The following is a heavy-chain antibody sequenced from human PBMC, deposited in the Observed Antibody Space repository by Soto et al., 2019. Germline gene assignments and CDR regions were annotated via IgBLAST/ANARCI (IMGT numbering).Heavy chain of an antibody. Sequence: GESLKISCKGSGYSFSSYWIGWVRHMPGKGLEWMGIIYPGDSESRYSPSFQGQVTISADKSISTAYLQSSSLKASDTAMYYCARKGGYCSSTSCTRYGFDPWGQGTLVTVSS. J-gene: IGHJ5*02. CDR1: GYSFSSYW. V-gene: IGHV5-51*01. CDR3: ARKGGYCSSTSCTRYGFDP. D-gene: IGHD2-2*01. CDR2: IYPGDSES.